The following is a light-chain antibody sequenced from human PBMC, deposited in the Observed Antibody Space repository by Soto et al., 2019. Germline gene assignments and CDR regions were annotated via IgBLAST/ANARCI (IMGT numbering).Light chain of an antibody. V-gene: IGLV1-47*01. CDR1: SSDIGTNY. CDR2: RNN. CDR3: AAWDDSLSGFYV. Sequence: QSVLTQPPSASGTPGQRITISCSGSSSDIGTNYVYWYQQLPGTAPKLLIYRNNQRPSGVPDRFSGSKSGISASLAISGLRSEDEADYHCAAWDDSLSGFYVFGNGTKVTVL. J-gene: IGLJ1*01.